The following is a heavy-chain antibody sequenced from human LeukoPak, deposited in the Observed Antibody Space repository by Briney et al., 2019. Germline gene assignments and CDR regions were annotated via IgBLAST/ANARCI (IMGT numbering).Heavy chain of an antibody. CDR3: ARFGVVEVADV. CDR2: IYYSGST. D-gene: IGHD3-3*01. CDR1: GGSISSYH. V-gene: IGHV4-59*01. J-gene: IGHJ6*02. Sequence: SETLSLTCTVSGGSISSYHWSWIRQPPGKGLEWIGYIYYSGSTNYNPSLKSRVTISVDTSKNQFSLKLSCVTAADTAVYYCARFGVVEVADVWGQGTTVTVSS.